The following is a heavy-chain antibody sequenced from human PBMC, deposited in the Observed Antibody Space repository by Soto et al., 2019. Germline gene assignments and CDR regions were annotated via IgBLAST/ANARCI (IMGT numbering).Heavy chain of an antibody. J-gene: IGHJ4*02. D-gene: IGHD4-17*01. CDR2: ISGSGGST. Sequence: GGSLRFSCAASGFTFSSYAMSWVRQAPGKGLEWVSAISGSGGSTYYADSVKGRFTISRDNSKNTLYLQMNSLRAEDTAVYYCATDREYGDFFDYWGQGTLVTVSS. CDR3: ATDREYGDFFDY. V-gene: IGHV3-23*01. CDR1: GFTFSSYA.